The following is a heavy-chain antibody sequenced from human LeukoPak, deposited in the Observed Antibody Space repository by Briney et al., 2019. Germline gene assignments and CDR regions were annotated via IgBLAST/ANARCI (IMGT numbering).Heavy chain of an antibody. D-gene: IGHD6-13*01. J-gene: IGHJ4*02. V-gene: IGHV3-30*02. CDR2: IRYDGSNK. CDR1: GFTFSSYG. CDR3: TKDHGSSWSTFDY. Sequence: PGGSLRLSCAASGFTFSSYGMHWVRQAPGKGLEWVAFIRYDGSNKYYADSVKGRFTISRDNSKNTLYLQMNSLRAEDTAVYYCTKDHGSSWSTFDYWGQGTLVTVSS.